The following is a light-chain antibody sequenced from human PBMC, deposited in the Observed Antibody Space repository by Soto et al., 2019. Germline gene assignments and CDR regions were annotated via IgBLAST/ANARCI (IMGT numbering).Light chain of an antibody. CDR1: SSNIGGNS. CDR2: DDH. Sequence: QSVLTQPPSVSAAPGQKVTISCAGSSSNIGGNSVSWYQQLPGTAPKLLIYDDHKRPSGIPDRFSGSKSGTSATLGITGFQTGDEADYYCGSWDSSLSAYVFGTGTKV. J-gene: IGLJ1*01. CDR3: GSWDSSLSAYV. V-gene: IGLV1-51*01.